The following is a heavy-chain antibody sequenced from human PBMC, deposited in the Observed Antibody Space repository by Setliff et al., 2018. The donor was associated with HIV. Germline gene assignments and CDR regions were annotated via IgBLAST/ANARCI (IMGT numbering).Heavy chain of an antibody. D-gene: IGHD3-10*01. J-gene: IGHJ3*02. V-gene: IGHV1-46*01. CDR2: INPRGDRT. Sequence: ASVKVSCTAPGFTLTRYYIHWARQVAGQRPEWVGIINPRGDRTTYAQSFQGRVRMSRDTSTTTLELNSLRAEDTAVYYCAAETVYGAGSYYREAPDIWGQGTLVTVSS. CDR3: AAETVYGAGSYYREAPDI. CDR1: GFTLTRYY.